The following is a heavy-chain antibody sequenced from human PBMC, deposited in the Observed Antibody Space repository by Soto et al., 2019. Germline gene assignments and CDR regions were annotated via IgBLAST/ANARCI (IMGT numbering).Heavy chain of an antibody. V-gene: IGHV2-5*02. Sequence: QITLKESGPTLVKPTQTLTLTCTFSGLALSTSGEAVGWIRQPPGKALEWLALISWDDDKRYNPTLKTRRTIPKDTPKNHAVLTLTNMDPVDTATYFRAQYVSTSPAGWFDPWGQGILVTLSS. CDR3: AQYVSTSPAGWFDP. D-gene: IGHD3-10*02. J-gene: IGHJ5*02. CDR2: ISWDDDK. CDR1: GLALSTSGEA.